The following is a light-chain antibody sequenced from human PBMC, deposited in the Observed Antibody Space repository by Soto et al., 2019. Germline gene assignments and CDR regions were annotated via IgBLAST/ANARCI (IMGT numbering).Light chain of an antibody. CDR1: QSVSSN. Sequence: EIVMTQSPDTLSVSPGERATLSCRATQSVSSNLAWYQQKPGQAPRLLIYGASTRATGIPARFSGSGSGTEFTLTISSLQSEDFTVYSCLQYHNLWAFGQGTKVDIK. V-gene: IGKV3-15*01. J-gene: IGKJ1*01. CDR3: LQYHNLWA. CDR2: GAS.